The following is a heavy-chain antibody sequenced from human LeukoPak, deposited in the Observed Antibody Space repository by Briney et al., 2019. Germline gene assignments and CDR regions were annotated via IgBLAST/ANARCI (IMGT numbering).Heavy chain of an antibody. CDR2: ISWNSGSI. CDR1: GFTFDDYA. D-gene: IGHD1-1*01. CDR3: AKDAELESWGSFDI. V-gene: IGHV3-9*03. J-gene: IGHJ3*02. Sequence: GGSLRLSCAASGFTFDDYAMHWVRQAPGKGLEWVSGISWNSGSIGYADSVKGRFTISRDNAKNSLYLQMNSLRAEDMALYYCAKDAELESWGSFDIWGQGTMVTVSS.